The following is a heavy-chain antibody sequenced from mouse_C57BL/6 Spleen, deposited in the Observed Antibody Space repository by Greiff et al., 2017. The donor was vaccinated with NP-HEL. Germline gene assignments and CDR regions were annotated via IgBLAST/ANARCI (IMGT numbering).Heavy chain of an antibody. CDR2: IWSGGST. CDR1: GFSLTSYG. D-gene: IGHD1-1*01. J-gene: IGHJ1*03. CDR3: ARGYYGSSYEYFDV. Sequence: QVHVKQSGPGLVQPSQSLSITCTVSGFSLTSYGVHWVRQSPGKGLEWLGVIWSGGSTDYNAAFISRLSISKDNSKSQVFFKMNSLQADDTAIYYCARGYYGSSYEYFDVWGTGTTVTVSS. V-gene: IGHV2-2*01.